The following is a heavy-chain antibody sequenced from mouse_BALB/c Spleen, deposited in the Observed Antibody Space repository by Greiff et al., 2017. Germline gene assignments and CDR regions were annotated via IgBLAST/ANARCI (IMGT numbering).Heavy chain of an antibody. V-gene: IGHV5-17*02. J-gene: IGHJ2*01. D-gene: IGHD2-4*01. CDR3: ARDYDSFYYFDY. Sequence: EVNVVESGGGLVQPGGSRKLSCAASGFTFSSFGMHWVRQAPEKGLEWVAYISSGSSTIYYADTVKGRFTISRDNPKNTLFLQMTSLRSEDTAMYYCARDYDSFYYFDYWGQGTTLTVSS. CDR1: GFTFSSFG. CDR2: ISSGSSTI.